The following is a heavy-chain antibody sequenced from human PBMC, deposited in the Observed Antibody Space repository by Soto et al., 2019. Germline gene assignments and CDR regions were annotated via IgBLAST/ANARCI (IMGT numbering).Heavy chain of an antibody. J-gene: IGHJ6*03. V-gene: IGHV1-69*04. CDR3: ARDRGRITIFGVVTQSPYYYYMDV. Sequence: SVKVSCKASGGTFSSYTISWVRQAPGQGLEWMGRIIPILGIANYAQKFQGRVTITADKSTSTAYMELRSLRSDDTAVYYCARDRGRITIFGVVTQSPYYYYMDVWGKGTTVTVSS. CDR1: GGTFSSYT. CDR2: IIPILGIA. D-gene: IGHD3-3*01.